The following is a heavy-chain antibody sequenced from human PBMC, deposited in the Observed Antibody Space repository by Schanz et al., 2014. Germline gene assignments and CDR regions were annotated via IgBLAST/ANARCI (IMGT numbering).Heavy chain of an antibody. CDR2: LSANGDST. V-gene: IGHV3-64*01. Sequence: EVQLVESGGGLVQPGGSLRLSCAAPGFTLSNYAMHWVRQTPDKGLEWVSGLSANGDSTFYSSSVKGRFTISRDISKNTLYLQMGSLRAEDVAVYYCARGGPAYYFDDWGQGTLVTVSS. CDR3: ARGGPAYYFDD. J-gene: IGHJ4*02. CDR1: GFTLSNYA.